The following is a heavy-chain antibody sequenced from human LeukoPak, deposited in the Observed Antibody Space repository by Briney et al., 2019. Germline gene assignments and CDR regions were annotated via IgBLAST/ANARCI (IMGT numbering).Heavy chain of an antibody. CDR2: IYTSGST. Sequence: PSETLSLTCTVSGGSISSGDYYWSWIRQSAGKGLEWIGRIYTSGSTNYNPFLKSRVTISVDTSKNQFSLKLSSVTAADTAVYYCARVFTAFGGSGSDFDYWGQGTLVTVSS. J-gene: IGHJ4*02. D-gene: IGHD3-10*01. V-gene: IGHV4-61*02. CDR3: ARVFTAFGGSGSDFDY. CDR1: GGSISSGDYY.